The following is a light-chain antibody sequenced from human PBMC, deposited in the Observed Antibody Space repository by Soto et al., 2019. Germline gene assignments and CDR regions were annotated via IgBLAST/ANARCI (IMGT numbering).Light chain of an antibody. J-gene: IGKJ4*01. CDR2: WAS. V-gene: IGKV4-1*01. CDR3: LQYGQGLAAS. Sequence: LDESMSERATINCKSSQSVFSASNNQNYLSWYQQQPGRPPKLLIFWASTRASGVPDRFRGSGSGTDFTLTINNLQAEDVAVYYCLQYGQGLAASLGGGTKVYI. CDR1: QSVFSASNNQNY.